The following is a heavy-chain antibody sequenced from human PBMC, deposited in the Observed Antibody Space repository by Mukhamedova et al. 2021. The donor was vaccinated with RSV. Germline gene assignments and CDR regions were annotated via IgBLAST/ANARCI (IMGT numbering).Heavy chain of an antibody. D-gene: IGHD3-22*01. CDR3: ARDRDYDNSGYSDGLDV. V-gene: IGHV3-7*03. Sequence: DSVKGRFTISRDNAENALYLQMNSLRVDDTAVYYCARDRDYDNSGYSDGLDVWGQGTLVTVSS. J-gene: IGHJ3*01.